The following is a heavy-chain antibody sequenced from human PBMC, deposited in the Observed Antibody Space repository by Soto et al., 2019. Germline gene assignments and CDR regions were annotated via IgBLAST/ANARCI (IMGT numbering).Heavy chain of an antibody. V-gene: IGHV3-30-3*01. Sequence: GGSLRLSCAASGFTFSSYAMHWVRQAPGKGLEWVAVISYDGSNKYYADSVKGRFTISRDNSKNTLYLQMNSLRAEDTAVYYCARVRIPTVLSYYYYGMDVWGQGTTVTVS. J-gene: IGHJ6*02. CDR2: ISYDGSNK. D-gene: IGHD1-26*01. CDR1: GFTFSSYA. CDR3: ARVRIPTVLSYYYYGMDV.